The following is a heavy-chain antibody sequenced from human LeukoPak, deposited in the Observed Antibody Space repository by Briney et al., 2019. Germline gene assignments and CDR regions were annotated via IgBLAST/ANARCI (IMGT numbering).Heavy chain of an antibody. V-gene: IGHV3-7*01. CDR2: IKQDGSEK. J-gene: IGHJ4*02. D-gene: IGHD6-19*01. Sequence: PGGSLRLSCAASGFTFSSYWMSWVRQAPGKGLEWVANIKQDGSEKYYVDSVKGRFTISRDNAKNSLYLQMNSLRAEDTAVYYCARDLGSGWGYYFDYWGQGTLVTVPS. CDR1: GFTFSSYW. CDR3: ARDLGSGWGYYFDY.